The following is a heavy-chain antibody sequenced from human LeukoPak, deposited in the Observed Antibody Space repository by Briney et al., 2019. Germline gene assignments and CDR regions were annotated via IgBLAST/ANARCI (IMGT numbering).Heavy chain of an antibody. J-gene: IGHJ3*02. D-gene: IGHD1-1*01. CDR3: AKDRWATQTTYDAFDM. CDR1: GFTFSDYY. V-gene: IGHV3-11*04. CDR2: INSGGSTI. Sequence: GGSLRLSCAASGFTFSDYYMSWIRQAPGKGLEWVSYINSGGSTIYYADSVKGRFTISRDNAKNSLYLQMNSLRAEDTAVYYCAKDRWATQTTYDAFDMWGQGTMVTVSS.